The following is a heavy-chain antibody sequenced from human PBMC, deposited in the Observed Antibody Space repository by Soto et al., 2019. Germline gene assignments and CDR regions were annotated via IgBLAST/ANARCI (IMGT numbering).Heavy chain of an antibody. D-gene: IGHD3-16*01. J-gene: IGHJ5*02. CDR3: ARMSTFGSLNLFDP. CDR2: MNPGSGDT. V-gene: IGHV1-8*01. CDR1: GYIFTNNY. Sequence: GASVKVSCKTSGYIFTNNYVSWVRQATGQGLEWMGWMNPGSGDTGYAQKFQGRVTMTRDISIATAYMELSSLRSDDTAIYYCARMSTFGSLNLFDPWGQGTLVTVSS.